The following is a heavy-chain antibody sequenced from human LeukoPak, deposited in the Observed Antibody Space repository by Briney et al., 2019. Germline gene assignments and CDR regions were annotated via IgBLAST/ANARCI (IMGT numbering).Heavy chain of an antibody. CDR3: ALSGYDSDY. CDR2: IYYSGST. J-gene: IGHJ4*02. Sequence: PSETLSLTCTVSGGSISSSSYYWGWIRQPPGKGLGWIGSIYYSGSTYYNPSLKSRVTISVDTSKNQFSLKLSSVTAADTAVYYCALSGYDSDYWGQGTLVTVSS. V-gene: IGHV4-39*01. CDR1: GGSISSSSYY. D-gene: IGHD5-12*01.